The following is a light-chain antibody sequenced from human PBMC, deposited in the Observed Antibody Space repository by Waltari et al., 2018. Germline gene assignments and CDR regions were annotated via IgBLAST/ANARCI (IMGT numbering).Light chain of an antibody. CDR3: MQSLQTPLT. V-gene: IGKV2-28*01. CDR2: WGS. Sequence: DIVMTQSPISLPVTPGEPASISCKSSQSLRHTNGINYLDWYLQKPGQSPQLLIYWGSDRASGVPDRFTGSGSGTDFTLKISRVEAEDVGVYYCMQSLQTPLTFGGGTKVEIK. J-gene: IGKJ4*01. CDR1: QSLRHTNGINY.